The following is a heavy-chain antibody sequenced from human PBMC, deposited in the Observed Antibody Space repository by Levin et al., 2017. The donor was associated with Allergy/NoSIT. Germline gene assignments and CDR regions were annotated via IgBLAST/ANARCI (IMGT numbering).Heavy chain of an antibody. CDR3: ARDYLGYCSGGSCFPGDY. CDR2: INPNSGGT. Sequence: ASVKVSCKASGYTFTGYYMHWVRQAPGQGLEWMGWINPNSGGTNYAQKFQGRVTLTRDTSISTAYMELSRLRSDDTAVYYCARDYLGYCSGGSCFPGDYWGQGTLVTVSS. CDR1: GYTFTGYY. D-gene: IGHD2-15*01. V-gene: IGHV1-2*02. J-gene: IGHJ4*02.